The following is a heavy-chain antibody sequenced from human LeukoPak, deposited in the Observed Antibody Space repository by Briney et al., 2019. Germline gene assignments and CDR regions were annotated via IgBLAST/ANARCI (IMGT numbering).Heavy chain of an antibody. Sequence: SETLSLTRAVSGGSISSNNWWGWVRQPPGKGLEWIGEIYHSGSPNYNPSLKSRVTISVDKSRNHFSLNLSFVTAADTAVYYCARVNINNWHSCDYWGQGTLVTVSS. CDR3: ARVNINNWHSCDY. CDR2: IYHSGSP. CDR1: GGSISSNNW. D-gene: IGHD1-1*01. J-gene: IGHJ4*02. V-gene: IGHV4-4*02.